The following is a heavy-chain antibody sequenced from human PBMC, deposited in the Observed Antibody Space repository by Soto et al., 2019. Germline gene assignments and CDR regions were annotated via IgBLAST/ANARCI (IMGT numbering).Heavy chain of an antibody. CDR3: ARHRRGATPHYYGMDV. Sequence: SETLSLTCAVYGGSFSGYYWSWIRQPPGKGLEWIGEINHSGSTNYNPSLKSRVTISVDTSKNQFSLKLSSVTAADTAVYYCARHRRGATPHYYGMDVWGQGTTVTVSS. CDR1: GGSFSGYY. D-gene: IGHD1-26*01. V-gene: IGHV4-34*01. J-gene: IGHJ6*02. CDR2: INHSGST.